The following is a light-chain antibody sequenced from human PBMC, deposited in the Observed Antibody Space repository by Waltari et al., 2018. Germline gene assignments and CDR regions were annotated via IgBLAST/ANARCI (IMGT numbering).Light chain of an antibody. V-gene: IGKV3-20*01. CDR2: GAS. CDR3: HQYSNSPLT. CDR1: QTVSRGL. Sequence: EIVLTQSPGTLSLSPGDRATLSCGASQTVSRGLLAWYQQKPGQAPRLLIYGASSRATGIPDRFSGSGSGTDFTLTISSLEPDDFAVYYCHQYSNSPLTFGGGTKVEIK. J-gene: IGKJ4*01.